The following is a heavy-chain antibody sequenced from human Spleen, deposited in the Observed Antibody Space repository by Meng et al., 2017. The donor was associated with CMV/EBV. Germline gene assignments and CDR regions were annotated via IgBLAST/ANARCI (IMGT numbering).Heavy chain of an antibody. CDR3: ARDQAYSSGQDY. D-gene: IGHD6-19*01. CDR2: INSDGSST. J-gene: IGHJ4*02. Sequence: SCAASGFTFSSYWMHWFRQAPGKGLVWVSRINSDGSSTSYADSVKGRFTISRDNAKNTLYLQMNSLRAEDTAVYYCARDQAYSSGQDYWGQGTLVTVSS. CDR1: GFTFSSYW. V-gene: IGHV3-74*01.